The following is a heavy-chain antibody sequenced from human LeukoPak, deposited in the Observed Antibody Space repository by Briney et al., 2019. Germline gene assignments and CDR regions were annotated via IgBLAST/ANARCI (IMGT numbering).Heavy chain of an antibody. D-gene: IGHD3-16*01. CDR1: GFTFSSYW. J-gene: IGHJ6*02. CDR3: ARGGGVDV. Sequence: PGGSLRLSCAASGFTFSSYWMNWTRQAPGEGLEGVASINHNGNVNYYVDSVKGRFTISRDNAKNSLYLQMSNLRAEDTAVYFCARGGGVDVWGQGATVTVSS. V-gene: IGHV3-7*03. CDR2: INHNGNVN.